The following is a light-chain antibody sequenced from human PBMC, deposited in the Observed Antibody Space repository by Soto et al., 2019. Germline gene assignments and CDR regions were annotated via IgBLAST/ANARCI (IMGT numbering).Light chain of an antibody. CDR3: QQYEQWPLT. J-gene: IGKJ4*01. Sequence: EIGLTQTPATLSVSPGERTTLSCRATQSVSSSLAWYQQNPGQAPRLVSYGASTRPNGIPARFSGSGSGTEFTITISSLQSEDSAVYYCQQYEQWPLTFGGGTRVGTK. V-gene: IGKV3-15*01. CDR1: QSVSSS. CDR2: GAS.